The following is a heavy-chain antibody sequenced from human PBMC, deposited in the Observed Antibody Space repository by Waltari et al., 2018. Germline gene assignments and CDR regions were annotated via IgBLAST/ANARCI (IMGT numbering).Heavy chain of an antibody. Sequence: VQLVQSGAEVKKPGASVKVSCKVSGYTLSELSMHWVRQAPGKWLEWMGGFIPEAGETIYAQKFQSRVTMTEDSSTDTADMELSSLRSEYTAVYYCATDLVRTTVWGFDYWGQGTLVTVSS. D-gene: IGHD1-26*01. J-gene: IGHJ4*02. V-gene: IGHV1-24*01. CDR1: GYTLSELS. CDR3: ATDLVRTTVWGFDY. CDR2: FIPEAGET.